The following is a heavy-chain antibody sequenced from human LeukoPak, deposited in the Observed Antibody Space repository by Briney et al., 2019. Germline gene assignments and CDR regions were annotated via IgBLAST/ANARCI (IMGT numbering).Heavy chain of an antibody. J-gene: IGHJ3*02. D-gene: IGHD2-15*01. Sequence: SVKVSCKASGGTFSSYAISWVRQAPGQGLEWMGRIIPILGLANYAQKFQGRVTITADRSTSTAYMELSSLRSEDTAVYYCARDESLGGPDAFDIWGQGTMVTVSS. V-gene: IGHV1-69*04. CDR1: GGTFSSYA. CDR3: ARDESLGGPDAFDI. CDR2: IIPILGLA.